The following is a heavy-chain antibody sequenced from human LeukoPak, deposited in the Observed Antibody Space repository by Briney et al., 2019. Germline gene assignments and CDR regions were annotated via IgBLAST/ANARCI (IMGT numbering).Heavy chain of an antibody. V-gene: IGHV3-23*01. J-gene: IGHJ2*01. Sequence: TGGSLRLSCAASGSTFSSYGMSWVRQAPGKGLEWVSAISGSGGSTYYADSVKGRFTISRDNSKNTLYLQMNSLRAEDTAVYYCAKTVIRGSGPTGGFDLWGRGTLVTVSS. CDR3: AKTVIRGSGPTGGFDL. D-gene: IGHD2-8*02. CDR1: GSTFSSYG. CDR2: ISGSGGST.